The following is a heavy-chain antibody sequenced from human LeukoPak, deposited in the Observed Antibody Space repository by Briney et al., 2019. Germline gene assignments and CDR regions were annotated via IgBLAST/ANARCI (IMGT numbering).Heavy chain of an antibody. CDR3: AKNLERGSYYVWYFDY. CDR1: GFTFSSYA. V-gene: IGHV3-23*01. J-gene: IGHJ4*02. Sequence: PGGSLRLSCAASGFTFSSYAMSWVRQAPGKGLEWVSAISGSGGSTYYADSVKGRFTISRDNSKNTLYLQMNSLRAEDTAVYYCAKNLERGSYYVWYFDYWGQGTLVTVSS. D-gene: IGHD1-26*01. CDR2: ISGSGGST.